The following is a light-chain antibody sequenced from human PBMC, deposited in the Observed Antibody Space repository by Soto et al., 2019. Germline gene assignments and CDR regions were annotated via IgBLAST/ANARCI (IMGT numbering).Light chain of an antibody. Sequence: EIVMTQSRATLSVSPGERATRSCRASQSVSSNVAWYQQKPGQAPRLLIYGASTRATGIPARFSGSGSGTEFTLTISSLQSEDFAVYYCQQYNNWPPYTFGQGTKLEIK. J-gene: IGKJ2*01. CDR1: QSVSSN. CDR3: QQYNNWPPYT. V-gene: IGKV3-15*01. CDR2: GAS.